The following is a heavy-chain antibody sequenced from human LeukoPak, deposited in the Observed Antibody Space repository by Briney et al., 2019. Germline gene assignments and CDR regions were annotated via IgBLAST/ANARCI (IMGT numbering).Heavy chain of an antibody. CDR1: GYAFTGYY. V-gene: IGHV1-2*06. D-gene: IGHD3-10*01. Sequence: ASVKVSCKASGYAFTGYYMHWVRQAPGQGLEWMGRINPNSGGTNYAQKFQGRVTMTRDTSISTAYMKLSRLRSDDTAVYYCARSVSYYPQFDYWGQGTLVTVSS. J-gene: IGHJ4*02. CDR3: ARSVSYYPQFDY. CDR2: INPNSGGT.